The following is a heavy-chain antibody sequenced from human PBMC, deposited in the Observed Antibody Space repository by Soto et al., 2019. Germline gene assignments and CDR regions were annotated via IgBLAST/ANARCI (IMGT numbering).Heavy chain of an antibody. V-gene: IGHV4-4*07. J-gene: IGHJ5*02. D-gene: IGHD1-1*01. CDR3: VRDGTKTLRDWFDP. CDR1: CASISGFY. Sequence: SATLCLTCTGSCASISGFYWIWIRKSAGKGLEWIGRIYATGTTDYNPSLKSRVIMSVDTSKKQFSLKLRSVTAADTAVYYCVRDGTKTLRDWFDPWGQGISVTVSS. CDR2: IYATGTT.